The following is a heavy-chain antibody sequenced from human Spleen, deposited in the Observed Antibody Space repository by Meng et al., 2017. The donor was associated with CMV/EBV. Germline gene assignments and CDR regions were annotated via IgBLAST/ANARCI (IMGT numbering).Heavy chain of an antibody. J-gene: IGHJ6*02. Sequence: ASVKVSCKASNYTFIDRHIHWVRQAPGQGLEWMGWINPDTGDTKYAEEFHGRVTLTRDTSITTAYMELRSLRSDDTAVYYCARDTPTWFGELLDHYHGMDVWGQGTTVTVSS. V-gene: IGHV1-2*02. CDR1: NYTFIDRH. CDR3: ARDTPTWFGELLDHYHGMDV. CDR2: INPDTGDT. D-gene: IGHD3-10*01.